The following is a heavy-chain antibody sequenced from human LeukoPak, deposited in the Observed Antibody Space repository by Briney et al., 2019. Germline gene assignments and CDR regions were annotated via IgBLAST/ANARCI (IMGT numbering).Heavy chain of an antibody. D-gene: IGHD4-17*01. CDR3: ARSMTTVTTGDY. CDR2: ISAYNGNT. CDR1: GYTFTDFY. V-gene: IGHV1-18*04. J-gene: IGHJ4*02. Sequence: GASVKVSCKASGYTFTDFYMLWVRQAPGQGLEWMGWISAYNGNTNYAQKLQGRVTMTTDTSTSTAYMELRSLRSDDTAVYYCARSMTTVTTGDYWGQGTLVTVSS.